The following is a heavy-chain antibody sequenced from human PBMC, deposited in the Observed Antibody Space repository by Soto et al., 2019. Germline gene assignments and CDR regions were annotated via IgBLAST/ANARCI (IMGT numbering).Heavy chain of an antibody. CDR2: IYYIGTT. V-gene: IGHV4-61*01. CDR1: DGSVNSGNYY. CDR3: AREEKQLSRYGGDFDY. D-gene: IGHD3-16*01. J-gene: IGHJ4*02. Sequence: PSETLSLTCSVSDGSVNSGNYYWSWIRQPPGKGLEWIGHIYYIGTTDYNPSLKSRVTISVDTSKNQFSLKVTSVTAADTAVYLCAREEKQLSRYGGDFDYWGQGILVTVSS.